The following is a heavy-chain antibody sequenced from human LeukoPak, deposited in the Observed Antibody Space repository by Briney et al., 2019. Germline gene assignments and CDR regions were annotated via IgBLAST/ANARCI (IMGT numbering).Heavy chain of an antibody. V-gene: IGHV1-58*02. CDR3: ARVLCSSTSCYSSPWFDP. J-gene: IGHJ5*02. CDR2: IVVGSGNT. D-gene: IGHD2-2*01. CDR1: GFTFTSSA. Sequence: ASVKVSCKASGFTFTSSAMQWVRQARGQRLEWIGWIVVGSGNTNYAQKFQGRVTMTRDMSTSTVYMELSSLRSEDTAVYYCARVLCSSTSCYSSPWFDPWGQGTLVTVSS.